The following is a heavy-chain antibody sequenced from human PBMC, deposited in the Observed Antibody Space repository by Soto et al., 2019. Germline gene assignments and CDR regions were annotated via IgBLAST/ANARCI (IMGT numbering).Heavy chain of an antibody. CDR1: GGTFSGYA. Sequence: SVKVSCKASGGTFSGYAISWVRQAPGQGLEWMGGIIPIFGTANYAQKFQGRVTITADESTSTAYMELSSLRSEDTAVYYCARYCSGGSCYSRYGMDVWGQGTTVTVSS. D-gene: IGHD2-15*01. V-gene: IGHV1-69*13. CDR3: ARYCSGGSCYSRYGMDV. J-gene: IGHJ6*02. CDR2: IIPIFGTA.